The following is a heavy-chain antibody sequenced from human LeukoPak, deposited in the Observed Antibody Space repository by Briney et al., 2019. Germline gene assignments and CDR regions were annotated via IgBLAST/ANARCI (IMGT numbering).Heavy chain of an antibody. V-gene: IGHV3-66*02. CDR2: IYTGGNT. CDR3: ARDFKDFYFGY. CDR1: GFTVSGNY. J-gene: IGHJ4*02. Sequence: GGSLRLSCAASGFTVSGNYMSWVRQAPGKGLEWVSAIYTGGNTYYADSVKGRFTISRDNFKNTLYLQMNSLRADDTAVYYCARDFKDFYFGYWGQGTLVTVSS. D-gene: IGHD3-3*01.